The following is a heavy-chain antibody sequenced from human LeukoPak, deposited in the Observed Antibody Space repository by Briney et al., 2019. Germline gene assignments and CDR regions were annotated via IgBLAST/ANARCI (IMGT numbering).Heavy chain of an antibody. Sequence: GGSLRLSCAASGFTFSDYGMHWVRQAPGKGLEWVAVISYDGSDKYSADSVKGRFTISRDNSKNTLYLQMNSLRAEDAAVYYCAKDEDYGDYVLSYWGQGTLVTVSS. D-gene: IGHD4-17*01. J-gene: IGHJ4*02. V-gene: IGHV3-30*18. CDR3: AKDEDYGDYVLSY. CDR1: GFTFSDYG. CDR2: ISYDGSDK.